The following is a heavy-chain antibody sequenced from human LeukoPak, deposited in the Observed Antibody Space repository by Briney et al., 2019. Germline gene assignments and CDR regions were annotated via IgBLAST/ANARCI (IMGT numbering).Heavy chain of an antibody. V-gene: IGHV4-39*01. D-gene: IGHD2-2*01. CDR2: IFYSGST. CDR3: ARQLVVVLPAEFDF. J-gene: IGHJ4*02. Sequence: SGSLSLTCTLSGGSINSIIYYWGWIRQPPGKGLEWIGNIFYSGSTYYNPSLKSRVTISVDTSKNQFTLKLSSVTAADTAVYFCARQLVVVLPAEFDFWGQGTLVT. CDR1: GGSINSIIYY.